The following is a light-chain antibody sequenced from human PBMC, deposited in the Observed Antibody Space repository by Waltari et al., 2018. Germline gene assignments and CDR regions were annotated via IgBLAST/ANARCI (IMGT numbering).Light chain of an antibody. Sequence: QSVLTQAPSVSGTPGQRVTISCSGTNYNLGSGPVNWSQQVPGISPKLLIYSNDQRPSGVPDRFSGSKSGTSASLAISGLQSEDEADYYCATWDGRVNGVLFGGGTKVTVL. CDR2: SND. J-gene: IGLJ2*01. V-gene: IGLV1-44*01. CDR1: NYNLGSGP. CDR3: ATWDGRVNGVL.